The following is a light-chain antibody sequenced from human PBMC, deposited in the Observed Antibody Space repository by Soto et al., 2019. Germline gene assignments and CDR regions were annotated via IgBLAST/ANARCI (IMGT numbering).Light chain of an antibody. CDR3: QQYGNYMYT. CDR2: GAS. Sequence: EIVLTQSPGTLSLSPGERATLSCRASQTVTSSYLAWYQQKPGQAPRVLIYGASSRAPDIPDRFSGSGSGTDFTFTISRLEPEDFAVYFCQQYGNYMYTFGQGTKLEIK. CDR1: QTVTSSY. V-gene: IGKV3-20*01. J-gene: IGKJ2*01.